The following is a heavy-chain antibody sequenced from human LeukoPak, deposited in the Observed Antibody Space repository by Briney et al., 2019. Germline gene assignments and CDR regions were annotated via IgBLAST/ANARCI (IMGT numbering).Heavy chain of an antibody. CDR1: GFTLGSYW. V-gene: IGHV3-74*01. CDR2: IHSDGSST. Sequence: GGSLRLSCAGSGFTLGSYWMHWVRQGPGKGLVWVSRIHSDGSSTNYADSVKGRFTVSRDDAKNTLYLQMNSLRAEDTAVYFCARGGSSWLDYWGQGTLVTVSS. J-gene: IGHJ4*02. D-gene: IGHD6-13*01. CDR3: ARGGSSWLDY.